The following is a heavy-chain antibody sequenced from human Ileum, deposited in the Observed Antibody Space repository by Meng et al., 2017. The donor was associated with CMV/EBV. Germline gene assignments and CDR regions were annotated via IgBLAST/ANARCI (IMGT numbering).Heavy chain of an antibody. CDR2: NYWNDVE. CDR1: GFSLTTDGVA. CDR3: IYGIAIF. V-gene: IGHV2-5*04. J-gene: IGHJ4*02. D-gene: IGHD2-2*02. Sequence: HITLRKSAPPLLNPTHTLTLTSAFSGFSLTTDGVAVGCIRQPPGKSLECLALNYWNDVEPYSPSLKSRLTITKDPFKDQVVLTMANMDPVDTGTYYCIYGIAIFWGQGTLVTVSS.